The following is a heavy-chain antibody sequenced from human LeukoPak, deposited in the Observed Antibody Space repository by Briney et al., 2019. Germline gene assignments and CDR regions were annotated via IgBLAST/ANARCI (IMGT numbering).Heavy chain of an antibody. Sequence: SETLSLTCAVSGGSVSGYYWSWLRQPPGKGPEWIGKISHSGSTNYNPSLKSRVTISVDTSTNQFSLNLSSVTAADTAVYYCARSANAFDTWGQGTMVTVSS. CDR2: ISHSGST. CDR3: ARSANAFDT. CDR1: GGSVSGYY. J-gene: IGHJ3*02. V-gene: IGHV4-34*01.